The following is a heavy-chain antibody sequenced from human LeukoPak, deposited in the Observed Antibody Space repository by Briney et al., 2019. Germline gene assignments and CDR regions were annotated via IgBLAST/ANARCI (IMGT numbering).Heavy chain of an antibody. D-gene: IGHD3-16*02. J-gene: IGHJ4*02. Sequence: GSLSPSCAASGLTFNEYIISWARKPPGKGRGWASGISNSGRNTYYADSVKGRFTISRDNSRNTLYLQMNSLRAEDTALYFCAKGGTGLTVIVDDYWGQGTLITVSS. CDR3: AKGGTGLTVIVDDY. CDR2: ISNSGRNT. V-gene: IGHV3-23*01. CDR1: GLTFNEYI.